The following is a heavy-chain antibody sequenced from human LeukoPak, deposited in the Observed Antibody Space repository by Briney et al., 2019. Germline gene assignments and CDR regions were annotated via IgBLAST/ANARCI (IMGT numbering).Heavy chain of an antibody. D-gene: IGHD2-8*01. J-gene: IGHJ3*02. CDR2: ISNSGTII. CDR1: GFTFSDYY. CDR3: ASHPGDNILMMYPYDAFDI. V-gene: IGHV3-11*04. Sequence: GGSLRLSCAASGFTFSDYYMSWIRQAPGKGLEWLSYISNSGTIIYYSDSVKGRFTISRDNAMNSLYLQMNSLRAGDTAVYYFASHPGDNILMMYPYDAFDIWGQGTMVPVSS.